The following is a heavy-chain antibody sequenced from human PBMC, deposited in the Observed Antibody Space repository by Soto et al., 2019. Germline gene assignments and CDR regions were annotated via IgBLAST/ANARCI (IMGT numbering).Heavy chain of an antibody. CDR2: INAGNGNT. Sequence: QVQLVQSGAEEKKPGASVKVSCKASGYTFTSYAMHWVRQAPGQGLEWMGGINAGNGNTKYSQKFQGRVTITRDTSASTAYMELSSLRSEDTAVYYCARVTGSYYVDYWGQGTLVTVSS. D-gene: IGHD2-8*02. V-gene: IGHV1-3*05. J-gene: IGHJ4*02. CDR3: ARVTGSYYVDY. CDR1: GYTFTSYA.